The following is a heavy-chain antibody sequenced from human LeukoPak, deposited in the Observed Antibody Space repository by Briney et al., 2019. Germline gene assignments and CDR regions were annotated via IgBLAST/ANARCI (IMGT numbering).Heavy chain of an antibody. CDR2: INPNSGGT. CDR3: ASQYCSSTSCSDY. V-gene: IGHV1-2*02. J-gene: IGHJ4*02. Sequence: ASVTVSCKASGYTFTGYYMHWVRQAPGQGLEWMGWINPNSGGTNYAQKFQGRVTMTRDTSISTAYMELSRLRSDDTAVYYCASQYCSSTSCSDYWGQGILVTVSS. D-gene: IGHD2-2*01. CDR1: GYTFTGYY.